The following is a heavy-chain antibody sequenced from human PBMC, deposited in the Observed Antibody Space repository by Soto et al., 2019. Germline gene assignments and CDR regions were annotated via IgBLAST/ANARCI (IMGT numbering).Heavy chain of an antibody. CDR2: IYYSGST. CDR3: ARLADSYDSSGYYPYFDY. J-gene: IGHJ4*02. D-gene: IGHD3-22*01. Sequence: QVQLQESGPGLVKPSETLSLTCTVSGGSVSSGSYYWSWIRQPPGKGLEWIGYIYYSGSTNYNPSLKRRVTISVDTSKNQFSLKLSSVTAADTAVYYCARLADSYDSSGYYPYFDYWGQGTLVTVSS. CDR1: GGSVSSGSYY. V-gene: IGHV4-61*01.